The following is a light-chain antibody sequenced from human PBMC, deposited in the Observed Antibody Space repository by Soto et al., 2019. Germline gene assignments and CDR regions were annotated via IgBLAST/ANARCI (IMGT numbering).Light chain of an antibody. V-gene: IGKV1-39*01. CDR1: QGVSSF. J-gene: IGKJ1*01. Sequence: DIQMTQSPSSLSASVGDRVTITCRASQGVSSFLNWYQQNPGKPPRLLIYAASTLQSGVPSRFSGSGSGTDFTLTISSLQPEDFATYCCQQSFTAPRTFGQGTKVDIK. CDR2: AAS. CDR3: QQSFTAPRT.